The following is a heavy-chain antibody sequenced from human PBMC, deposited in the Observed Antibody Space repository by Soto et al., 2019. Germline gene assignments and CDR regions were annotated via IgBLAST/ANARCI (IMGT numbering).Heavy chain of an antibody. J-gene: IGHJ5*02. CDR2: IYSGGST. CDR1: GFTGISNY. D-gene: IGHD3-10*01. Sequence: PGGSLRLSCAAAGFTGISNYMSWVLQAPGKGLEWVSVIYSGGSTYYADSVKGRFTISRDNSKNTLYLQMNSLRAEDTAVYFCAKSPSVVLVPSTQGGNNWFDPWGQGTLVTVS. CDR3: AKSPSVVLVPSTQGGNNWFDP. V-gene: IGHV3-66*01.